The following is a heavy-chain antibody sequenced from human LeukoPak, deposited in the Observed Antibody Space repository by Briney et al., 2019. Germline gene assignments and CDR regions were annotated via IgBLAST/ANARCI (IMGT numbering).Heavy chain of an antibody. CDR3: ARAPGLLRYAFDF. V-gene: IGHV3-43*02. J-gene: IGHJ3*01. D-gene: IGHD3-22*01. CDR2: ISGDGGST. CDR1: GFTFDDYA. Sequence: GGSLRLSCAASGFTFDDYAMHWVRQAPGKGLEWVSLISGDGGSTYYADSVKGRFTISRDNSKNTLYLQMNSLRAEDTAVYYCARAPGLLRYAFDFWGQGTMVTVSS.